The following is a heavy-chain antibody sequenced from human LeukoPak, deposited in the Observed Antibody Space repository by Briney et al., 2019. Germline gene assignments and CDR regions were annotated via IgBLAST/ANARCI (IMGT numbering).Heavy chain of an antibody. J-gene: IGHJ6*02. Sequence: GGSLRLSCVASGFTFSSLWMYWVRQALGTGLVWVSSINSDGRDTRYADSVKGRFTISRDNAKNTVYLQMNSLRAEDTAVYYCARNHWNYVYYGMDVWGQGTTVTVSS. CDR2: INSDGRDT. V-gene: IGHV3-74*01. D-gene: IGHD1-1*01. CDR3: ARNHWNYVYYGMDV. CDR1: GFTFSSLW.